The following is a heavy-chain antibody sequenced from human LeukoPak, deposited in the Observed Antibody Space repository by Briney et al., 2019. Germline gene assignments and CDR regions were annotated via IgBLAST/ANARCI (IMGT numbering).Heavy chain of an antibody. CDR3: ARLAYGDKPHALGPNDH. Sequence: SQTLSLTCTVSGGSISSGSYYWSWIRQPPGKGLEWIGSIYYSGSTYYNPSLKSRVTISVDTSKNQFSLKLSSVTAADTAVYYCARLAYGDKPHALGPNDHWGQGTLVTVSS. V-gene: IGHV4-39*01. CDR2: IYYSGST. CDR1: GGSISSGSYY. D-gene: IGHD4-17*01. J-gene: IGHJ4*02.